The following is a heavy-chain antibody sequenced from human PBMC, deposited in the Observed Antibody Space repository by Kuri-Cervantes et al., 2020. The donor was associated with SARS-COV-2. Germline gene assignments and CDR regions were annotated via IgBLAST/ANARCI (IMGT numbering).Heavy chain of an antibody. CDR3: ARVGYDFWSGYKYNWFDP. CDR1: GGSISSYY. Sequence: SETLSLTCTVSGGSISSYYWSWIRQPPGKGLEWIGYIYYSGSTNYNPSLKSRVTISVDTSKNQFSLKLSSVTAADTAVYYCARVGYDFWSGYKYNWFDPWGQGTPVTVSS. CDR2: IYYSGST. V-gene: IGHV4-59*01. J-gene: IGHJ5*02. D-gene: IGHD3-3*01.